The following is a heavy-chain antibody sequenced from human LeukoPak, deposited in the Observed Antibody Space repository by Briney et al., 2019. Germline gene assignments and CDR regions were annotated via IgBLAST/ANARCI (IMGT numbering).Heavy chain of an antibody. CDR1: GSTFSRHS. J-gene: IGHJ3*02. CDR2: ISSGSSYI. Sequence: GGSLRLSCAASGSTFSRHSMNWVRQAPGKGLEWVSYISSGSSYIYYADSVKGRFAISRDNAENSLYLQMNSLRGEDTAVYYCARGGLNYADASDIWGQGTMVTVSS. V-gene: IGHV3-21*01. D-gene: IGHD4-11*01. CDR3: ARGGLNYADASDI.